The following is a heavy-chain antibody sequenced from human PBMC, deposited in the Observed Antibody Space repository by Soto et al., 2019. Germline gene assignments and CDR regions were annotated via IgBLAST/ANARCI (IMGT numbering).Heavy chain of an antibody. D-gene: IGHD2-21*02. Sequence: VQLQESGPGLVKPSGTLSLTCNVSGVSISGSNWWSWVRQSPGKGLEWIGEVYHSGGANYNPSFKSRVIISVDKSKNQFSLQQSSVTAADTAIYYCATHVVETPKGRRGWFDPWGQGTLVTVSS. CDR3: ATHVVETPKGRRGWFDP. V-gene: IGHV4-4*02. J-gene: IGHJ5*02. CDR1: GVSISGSNW. CDR2: VYHSGGA.